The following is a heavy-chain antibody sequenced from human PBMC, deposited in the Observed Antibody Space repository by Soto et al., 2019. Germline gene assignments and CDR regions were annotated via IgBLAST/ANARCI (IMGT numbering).Heavy chain of an antibody. Sequence: QVQLQESGPGLVKPSETLSLTCTVSGDSISTYYWTWIRQSPGKGLEWIAFIYYGGSTNYNPSLKRRGTISVDTSKNQFSLKLNSVTAADTAVYYCARPGRDWGSLDYWGQGTLVTVSS. CDR2: IYYGGST. CDR3: ARPGRDWGSLDY. CDR1: GDSISTYY. D-gene: IGHD7-27*01. V-gene: IGHV4-59*08. J-gene: IGHJ4*02.